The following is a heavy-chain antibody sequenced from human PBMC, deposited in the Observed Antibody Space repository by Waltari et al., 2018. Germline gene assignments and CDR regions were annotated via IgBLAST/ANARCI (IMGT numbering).Heavy chain of an antibody. CDR2: ISYDGSNK. Sequence: QVHLVESGGGVVQPGRSLRLSCAASGFTFSSYGMHWVRQAPGKGREGVASISYDGSNKYCAESVKGRFTISRDNSKNTLYLQMSSLRAEDTAVYYCAKVAGSIRDRRGSPPGDYWGQGTLVTVSS. CDR3: AKVAGSIRDRRGSPPGDY. D-gene: IGHD3-10*01. CDR1: GFTFSSYG. J-gene: IGHJ4*02. V-gene: IGHV3-30*18.